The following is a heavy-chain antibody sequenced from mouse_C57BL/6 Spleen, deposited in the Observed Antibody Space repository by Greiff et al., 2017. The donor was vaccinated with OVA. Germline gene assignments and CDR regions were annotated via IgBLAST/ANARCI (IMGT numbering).Heavy chain of an antibody. CDR1: GYSFTGYY. V-gene: IGHV1-42*01. Sequence: VHVKQSGPELVKPGASVKISCKASGYSFTGYYMNWVKQSPEKSLEWIGEINPSTGGTTYNQKFKAKATLTVDKSSSTAYMQLKSLTAEDSAVYYCARGGYGSSPRFAYWGQGTLVTVSA. D-gene: IGHD1-1*01. J-gene: IGHJ3*01. CDR2: INPSTGGT. CDR3: ARGGYGSSPRFAY.